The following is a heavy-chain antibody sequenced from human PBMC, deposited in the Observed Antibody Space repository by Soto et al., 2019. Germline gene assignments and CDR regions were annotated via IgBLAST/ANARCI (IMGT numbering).Heavy chain of an antibody. J-gene: IGHJ5*02. CDR1: GFTFSSYS. CDR3: AKDNRTSEPWFAP. D-gene: IGHD1-1*01. Sequence: GGSLRLSCAASGFTFSSYSMNWVRQAPGKGLEWVSYISSSSSTIYYADSVKGRFTISRDNAKNSLYLQMNSLRDEDTAVYYWAKDNRTSEPWFAPWGQGTLVTVSS. V-gene: IGHV3-48*02. CDR2: ISSSSSTI.